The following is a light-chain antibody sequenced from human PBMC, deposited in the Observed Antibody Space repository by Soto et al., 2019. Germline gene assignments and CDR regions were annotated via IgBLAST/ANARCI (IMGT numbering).Light chain of an antibody. Sequence: NFMLTQPHSVSESPGKTVTISCTRSSGSIASNYVQWYQQRPGSAPTTVIYEDNQRPSGVPDRFSGSIDSSSNSASLTISGLKTEDEGDDYCQSYDSSTYVVFGGGTKLTVL. J-gene: IGLJ2*01. CDR3: QSYDSSTYVV. CDR2: EDN. V-gene: IGLV6-57*04. CDR1: SGSIASNY.